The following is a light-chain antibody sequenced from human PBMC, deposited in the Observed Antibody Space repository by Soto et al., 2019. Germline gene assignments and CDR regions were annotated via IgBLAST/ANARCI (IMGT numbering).Light chain of an antibody. CDR3: QQYGRSLWT. V-gene: IGKV3-20*01. CDR1: QSVSSSY. J-gene: IGKJ1*01. CDR2: GAS. Sequence: VLKQSPGAQSLYPGGSATLYYRASQSVSSSYLAWYQQKPGQAPRLLIEGASSRATGIPDRFSGRGSATDFALTISRLDPEDFAVYCGQQYGRSLWTFGQGTKVDI.